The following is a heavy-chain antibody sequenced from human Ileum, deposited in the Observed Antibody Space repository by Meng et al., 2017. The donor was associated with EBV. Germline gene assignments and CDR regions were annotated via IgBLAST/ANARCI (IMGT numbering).Heavy chain of an antibody. D-gene: IGHD6-13*01. CDR3: AIYAEGAGGKGY. CDR1: VGPISSGAYH. CDR2: SGSP. J-gene: IGHJ4*02. Sequence: QLRVSEPGPELLTACVTRTLTCAYSVGPISSGAYHWSSIRKPPGTGLARVGHSGSPSSNPSLRSRLTISVDPSKSQFSLRLDSATAADTAVYYCAIYAEGAGGKGYWGQGTLVTVSS. V-gene: IGHV4-30-4*02.